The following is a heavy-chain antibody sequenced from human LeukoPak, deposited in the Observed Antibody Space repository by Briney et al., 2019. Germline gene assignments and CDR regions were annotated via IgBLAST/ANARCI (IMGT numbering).Heavy chain of an antibody. CDR1: GFNFNTET. V-gene: IGHV3-21*01. J-gene: IGHJ4*02. CDR3: LRGDRRDF. D-gene: IGHD2-21*02. CDR2: IDSSSSSK. Sequence: GGSLRLSCAASGFNFNTETMTWVRQAPGKGLEWLSSIDSSSSSKFYAHSVRGRFIISRDNARKSLYLQMNSVTAEDTAVYFCLRGDRRDFWGQGTLLVVSS.